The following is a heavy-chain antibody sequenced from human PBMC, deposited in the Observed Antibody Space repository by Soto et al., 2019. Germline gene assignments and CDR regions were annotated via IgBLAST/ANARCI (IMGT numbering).Heavy chain of an antibody. CDR2: VYYSGST. Sequence: SETLSLTCTVSGGSVSSGSYYWSWIRQPPGKRLEWIGYVYYSGSTNYNPSLKSQVTISVDTSKNQFSLKLSSVTAADTAVYYCAREQTGGLLFDNWGQGTLVTVSS. CDR1: GGSVSSGSYY. D-gene: IGHD1-26*01. V-gene: IGHV4-61*01. CDR3: AREQTGGLLFDN. J-gene: IGHJ4*02.